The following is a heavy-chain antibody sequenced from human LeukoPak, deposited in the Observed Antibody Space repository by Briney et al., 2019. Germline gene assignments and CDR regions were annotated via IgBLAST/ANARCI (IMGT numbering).Heavy chain of an antibody. V-gene: IGHV4-59*01. CDR1: SGSFSSYY. J-gene: IGHJ4*02. CDR2: IYYSGST. Sequence: SETLSLTCSVSSGSFSSYYWSWIRQPPGKGLEWIGYIYYSGSTNYNPSLKSRVTISVDTSKNQFSLKLSSVTAADTAVYYCARARYSGSYAAYFDYWGQGTLVTVSS. CDR3: ARARYSGSYAAYFDY. D-gene: IGHD1-26*01.